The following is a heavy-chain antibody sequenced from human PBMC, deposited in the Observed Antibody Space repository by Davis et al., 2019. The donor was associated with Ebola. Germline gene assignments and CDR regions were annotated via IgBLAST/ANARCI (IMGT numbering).Heavy chain of an antibody. CDR1: GGSISSSSYY. V-gene: IGHV4-39*07. D-gene: IGHD3-3*01. J-gene: IGHJ6*02. CDR2: IYYSGST. CDR3: AGGDDFWSNGMDV. Sequence: PSETLSLTCTVSGGSISSSSYYWGWIRQPPGKGLEWIGSIYYSGSTYYNPSLKSRVTISVDTSKNQFSLKLNSVTAADTAVYYCAGGDDFWSNGMDVWGPGTTVTVSS.